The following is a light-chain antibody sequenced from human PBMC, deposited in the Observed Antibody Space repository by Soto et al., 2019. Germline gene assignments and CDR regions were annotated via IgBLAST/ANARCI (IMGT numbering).Light chain of an antibody. Sequence: DVVMTQSPLSLPVTLGQPASISCRSSQSLVHSDGNTYLNWFQQRPGQSPRRLIYKVSNRDSGVPVRFSGSGSGTDFTLKISSVEAEDVGVYYCTQGTYWPRTFGQGTTVEIK. J-gene: IGKJ1*01. CDR1: QSLVHSDGNTY. CDR2: KVS. V-gene: IGKV2-30*02. CDR3: TQGTYWPRT.